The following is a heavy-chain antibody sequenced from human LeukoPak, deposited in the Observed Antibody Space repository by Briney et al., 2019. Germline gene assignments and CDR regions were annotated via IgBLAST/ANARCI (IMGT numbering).Heavy chain of an antibody. CDR2: INHSGST. D-gene: IGHD2-2*01. V-gene: IGHV4-34*01. CDR3: ARVGYCSSTSCLDY. CDR1: GGSFSGYY. J-gene: IGHJ4*02. Sequence: KPSETLSLTCAVYGGSFSGYYWSWTRQPPGKGLEWIGEINHSGSTNYNPSLKSRVTISVDTSKNQFSLKLSSVTAADTAVYYCARVGYCSSTSCLDYWGQGTLVTVSS.